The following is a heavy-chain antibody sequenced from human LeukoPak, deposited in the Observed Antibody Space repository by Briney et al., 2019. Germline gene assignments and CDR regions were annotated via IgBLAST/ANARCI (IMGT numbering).Heavy chain of an antibody. CDR1: RFTFSSYA. J-gene: IGHJ4*02. CDR3: VRIAVAGTGDY. Sequence: PGGSLRLSCAASRFTFSSYAMHWVRQAPGKGLEYVSAISSNGGSTYYANSVKGRFTISRDNSKNTLYLQMGSLRAEDMAVYYCVRIAVAGTGDYWGQGTLVTVSS. CDR2: ISSNGGST. V-gene: IGHV3-64*01. D-gene: IGHD6-19*01.